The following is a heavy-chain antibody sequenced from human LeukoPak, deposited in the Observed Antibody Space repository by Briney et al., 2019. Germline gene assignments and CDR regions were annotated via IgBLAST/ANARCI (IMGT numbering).Heavy chain of an antibody. V-gene: IGHV1-2*02. CDR2: INPNSGGT. CDR3: ARDIVVVPAAADY. D-gene: IGHD2-2*01. J-gene: IGHJ4*02. CDR1: GYTFTGYY. Sequence: GASVKVSCKASGYTFTGYYMHWVRQAPGQGLEWMGWINPNSGGTNYAQKSQGRVTMTRDTSISTAYMELSRLRSDDTAVYYYARDIVVVPAAADYWGQGTLVTVSS.